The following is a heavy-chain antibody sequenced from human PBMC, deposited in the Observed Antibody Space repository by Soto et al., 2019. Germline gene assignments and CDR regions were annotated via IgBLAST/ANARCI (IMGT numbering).Heavy chain of an antibody. CDR2: IYYSGST. J-gene: IGHJ4*02. CDR1: GCSISSYY. CDR3: ARTYGRNSDS. V-gene: IGHV4-59*01. Sequence: QVQLQASGPGLVKPSETLSLTCTVSGCSISSYYWSWIRQPPGKGLEWIGYIYYSGSTNYNPSLKSRVTISVDTSKNQFSPKLSSVNAADTALYYCARTYGRNSDSWGQGTLVTVSS. D-gene: IGHD3-10*01.